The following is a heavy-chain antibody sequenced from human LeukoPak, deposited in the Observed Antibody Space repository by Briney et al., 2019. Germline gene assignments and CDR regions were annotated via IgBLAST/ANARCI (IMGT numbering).Heavy chain of an antibody. Sequence: PGGSLRLSCAASGFTFSSYWMSWVRQAPGKGLEWVANIKQDGSEKYYVDSVKGRFTISRDNAKNSLYLQMNSLRAEATAVYYCAKDTADILPGSSAFDIWGQGTMVTVSS. CDR2: IKQDGSEK. V-gene: IGHV3-7*03. D-gene: IGHD3-9*01. CDR1: GFTFSSYW. J-gene: IGHJ3*02. CDR3: AKDTADILPGSSAFDI.